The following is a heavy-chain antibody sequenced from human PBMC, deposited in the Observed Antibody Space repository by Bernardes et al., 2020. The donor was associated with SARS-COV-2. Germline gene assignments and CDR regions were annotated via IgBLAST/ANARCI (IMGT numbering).Heavy chain of an antibody. CDR1: GFTFRSYW. D-gene: IGHD1-26*01. CDR3: TRGSGNHYFDY. CDR2: INADGTSI. V-gene: IGHV3-74*03. Sequence: GGSLRLSCAASGFTFRSYWMHWVRQAPGKGLVWVSRINADGTSITYADSVKGRFTISRDNAMDTLYLQMNSLRGEDTAVYYCTRGSGNHYFDYWGQGTLVTVSS. J-gene: IGHJ4*02.